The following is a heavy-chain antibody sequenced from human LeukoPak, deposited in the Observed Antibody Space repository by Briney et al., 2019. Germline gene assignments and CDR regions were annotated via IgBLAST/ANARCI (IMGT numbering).Heavy chain of an antibody. CDR3: ARRGYYSDSSGYYYYFDY. J-gene: IGHJ4*02. CDR1: GGSISSSSHY. V-gene: IGHV4-39*01. Sequence: PSETLSLTCTVSGGSISSSSHYWGWLRQPPGKGLVWLGSIYYSGSTYYNPYVESRVTISVDTSKNQFSLKLSSVTAADTAVYYCARRGYYSDSSGYYYYFDYWGQGTLVTVSS. D-gene: IGHD3-22*01. CDR2: IYYSGST.